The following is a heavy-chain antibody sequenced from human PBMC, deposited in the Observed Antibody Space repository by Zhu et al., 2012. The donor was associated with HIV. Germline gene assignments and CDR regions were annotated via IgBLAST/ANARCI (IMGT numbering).Heavy chain of an antibody. CDR3: TRGIFGPSMYV. CDR2: INHSGTI. D-gene: IGHD2/OR15-2a*01. CDR1: GGSFSGYY. J-gene: IGHJ1*01. Sequence: QVQLQQWGAGQLKPSETLSLTCAIYGGSFSGYYWSWVRQSPGEGLEWIGEINHSGTINYSPSLKRRVTILLDMFKNQFSLRLTSVTAADTAVYYCTRGIFGPSMYVWSQGTLVTVSS. V-gene: IGHV4-34*01.